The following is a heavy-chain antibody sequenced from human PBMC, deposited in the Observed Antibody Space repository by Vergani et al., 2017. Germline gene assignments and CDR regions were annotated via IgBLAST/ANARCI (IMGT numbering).Heavy chain of an antibody. Sequence: EVQLVPSGAEVKKPGESLKISCKGSGYSFTSYWIGWVRQMPGKGLEWMGFIYPSDSDTRYSPSFQGQVTISADKSISTAYLQWSSLKASDTAMYFCARQGYSSRSPPGWFDPWGQGTLVTVSS. J-gene: IGHJ5*02. CDR1: GYSFTSYW. D-gene: IGHD6-13*01. V-gene: IGHV5-51*01. CDR2: IYPSDSDT. CDR3: ARQGYSSRSPPGWFDP.